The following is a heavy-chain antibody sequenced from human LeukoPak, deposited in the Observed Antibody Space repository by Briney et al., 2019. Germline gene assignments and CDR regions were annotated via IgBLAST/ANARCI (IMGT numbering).Heavy chain of an antibody. CDR3: ARKDDILTGSLDY. CDR1: GYTFTSYA. CDR2: INAGNGNT. J-gene: IGHJ4*02. Sequence: ASVKVSCKASGYTFTSYAMQWVRQAPGQRLEWMGWINAGNGNTKYSQKFQGRVTITRDTSASTAYMELSSLRSEDTAVYYCARKDDILTGSLDYWGQGTLVTVSS. D-gene: IGHD3-9*01. V-gene: IGHV1-3*01.